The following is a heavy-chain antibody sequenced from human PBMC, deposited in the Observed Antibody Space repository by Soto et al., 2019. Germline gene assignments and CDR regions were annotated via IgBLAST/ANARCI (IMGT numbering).Heavy chain of an antibody. Sequence: EVQLVESGGGLAQPGRSLRLSCAASGFNINYYAMHWVRQAPGKGLEWVSGISRNSDIIGYADSVKGRFTISRDNAKYSLYLQMNSLRAEDTALYYCAKDSQFYYMDVWGQGTTVTVSS. CDR2: ISRNSDII. V-gene: IGHV3-9*01. CDR3: AKDSQFYYMDV. CDR1: GFNINYYA. J-gene: IGHJ6*03.